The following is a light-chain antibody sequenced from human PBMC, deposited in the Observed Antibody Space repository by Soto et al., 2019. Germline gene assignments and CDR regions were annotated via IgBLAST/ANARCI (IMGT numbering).Light chain of an antibody. V-gene: IGKV3-20*01. CDR3: HQYGSSPPP. CDR1: QSVSRY. CDR2: GAS. Sequence: EIVLTQSPGTLSLSPVERATLSGRASQSVSRYLAWYQQRPGQAPRLLIYGASSRATGIPDRFGGSGSGTDFTLTVSRLEPEDFAVYYCHQYGSSPPPFGGGTKVDI. J-gene: IGKJ4*01.